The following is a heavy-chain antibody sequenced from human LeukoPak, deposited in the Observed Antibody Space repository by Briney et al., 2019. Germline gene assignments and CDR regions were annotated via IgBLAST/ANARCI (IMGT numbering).Heavy chain of an antibody. V-gene: IGHV3-33*01. D-gene: IGHD5-18*01. CDR2: IWYDGSNK. Sequence: PGGSLRLSCAASGFTFSSYGMHWVRQAPGKGLEWVAVIWYDGSNKYYADSVKGRFTISRDNSKNTLYLQMNSLRAEDTAVYYCAREESRIQLFPDYWGQGTLVTVSS. CDR3: AREESRIQLFPDY. CDR1: GFTFSSYG. J-gene: IGHJ4*02.